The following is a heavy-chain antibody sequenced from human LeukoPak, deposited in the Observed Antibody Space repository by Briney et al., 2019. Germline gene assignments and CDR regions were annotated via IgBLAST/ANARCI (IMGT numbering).Heavy chain of an antibody. J-gene: IGHJ4*02. CDR2: ISYDGSNK. CDR3: ASKESAAASYFDY. Sequence: PGGSLRLSCAASGFTFSSYAMHWVRQAPGKGLEWVAVISYDGSNKCYADSVKGRFTISRDNSKNTLYLQMNSLRAEDTAVYYCASKESAAASYFDYWGQGTLVTVSS. V-gene: IGHV3-30-3*01. CDR1: GFTFSSYA. D-gene: IGHD6-13*01.